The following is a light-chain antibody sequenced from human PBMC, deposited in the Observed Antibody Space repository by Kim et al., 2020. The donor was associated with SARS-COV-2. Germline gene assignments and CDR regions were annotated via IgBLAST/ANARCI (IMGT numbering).Light chain of an antibody. Sequence: GQSVTIPCTGTSSDVGRYTSVSWYQQHPGKAPKLMISDVTDRPPRVPDRFSGFKSGNTASLTISGLQAEDEADYYCCSYAGRYTWIFGGGTQLTVL. CDR1: SSDVGRYTS. V-gene: IGLV2-11*03. CDR2: DVT. CDR3: CSYAGRYTWI. J-gene: IGLJ2*01.